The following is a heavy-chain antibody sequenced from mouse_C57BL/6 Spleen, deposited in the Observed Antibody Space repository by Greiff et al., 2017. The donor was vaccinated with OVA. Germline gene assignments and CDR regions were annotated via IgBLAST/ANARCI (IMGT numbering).Heavy chain of an antibody. D-gene: IGHD2-5*01. CDR3: ARPAYYSNYEGRPFAY. Sequence: EVMLVESGGGLVKPGGSLKLSCAASGFTFSDYGMHWVRQAPEKGLEWVAYISGGSSTIYYADTVKGRFTISRDNAKNTLFLQMTSLRSEDTAMYYCARPAYYSNYEGRPFAYWGQGTLVTVSA. V-gene: IGHV5-17*01. CDR2: ISGGSSTI. CDR1: GFTFSDYG. J-gene: IGHJ3*01.